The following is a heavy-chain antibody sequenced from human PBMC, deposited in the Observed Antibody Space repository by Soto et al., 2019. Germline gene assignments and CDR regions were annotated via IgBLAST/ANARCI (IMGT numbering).Heavy chain of an antibody. CDR1: GYTFTGYY. V-gene: IGHV1-2*02. D-gene: IGHD5-18*01. Sequence: ASVKVSCKASGYTFTGYYMHWVRQAPGQGLEWMGWINPNSGGTNYAQKFQGGVTMTRDTSISTAYMELSRLRSDDTAVYYCARDSSGWLQQYYFDYWGQGTLVTVSS. CDR2: INPNSGGT. J-gene: IGHJ4*02. CDR3: ARDSSGWLQQYYFDY.